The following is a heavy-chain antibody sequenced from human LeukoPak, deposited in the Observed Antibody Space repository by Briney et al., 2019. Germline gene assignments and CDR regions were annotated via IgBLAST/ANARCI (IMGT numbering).Heavy chain of an antibody. CDR2: ISTDNGNT. CDR3: AREVVVAAPWAVHRDSYMCV. CDR1: GYSFTKSA. Sequence: ASVKVSCKASGYSFTKSAMNWVRQAPGQGPEWMGWISTDNGNTNYIPKLQGSVIMTTYTSTRTVYMELTSLRTDDTAVYYCAREVVVAAPWAVHRDSYMCVWGQGTLVTVSS. D-gene: IGHD2-15*01. V-gene: IGHV1-18*01. J-gene: IGHJ6*01.